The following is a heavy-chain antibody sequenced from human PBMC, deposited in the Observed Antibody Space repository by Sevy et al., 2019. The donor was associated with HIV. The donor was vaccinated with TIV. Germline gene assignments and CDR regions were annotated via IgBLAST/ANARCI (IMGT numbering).Heavy chain of an antibody. V-gene: IGHV4-34*01. CDR3: ARGRGWFDP. J-gene: IGHJ5*02. Sequence: ETLSLTCAVYGGSFSGYYWSWIRQPPGKGLEWIGEINHSGSTNYNPSLKSRVTISVDTSKNQFSLKLGSVTAADTAVYYCARGRGWFDPWGQGTLVTVSS. CDR1: GGSFSGYY. CDR2: INHSGST.